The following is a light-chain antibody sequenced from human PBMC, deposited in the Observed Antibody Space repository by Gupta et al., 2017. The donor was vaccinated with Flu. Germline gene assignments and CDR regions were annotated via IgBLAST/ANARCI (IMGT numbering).Light chain of an antibody. V-gene: IGKV1-39*01. J-gene: IGKJ1*01. CDR1: QGISMY. Sequence: DIQMTQSPSSLSASVGDRVTITCRASQGISMYLNWYQHKPGKAPKLLIYGASSLQSGVSSRFSGSGSGRDFTLTIRSLQPEDFATYSRQQSSSAPKKFGQGTQVELK. CDR2: GAS. CDR3: QQSSSAPKK.